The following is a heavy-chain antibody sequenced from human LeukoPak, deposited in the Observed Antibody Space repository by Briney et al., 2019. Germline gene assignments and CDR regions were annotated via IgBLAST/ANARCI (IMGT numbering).Heavy chain of an antibody. J-gene: IGHJ4*02. V-gene: IGHV3-23*01. CDR2: ISASGGGT. Sequence: GGSLRLSCAASGLTFSSYAMSWVRQAPGKGLDWVSAISASGGGTYYADSVKGRFTVSRDNSKNTLYLQMNSLRVEDTAVYYCAKGRSTSWRASCYFDFWGQGNLVTVSS. CDR1: GLTFSSYA. CDR3: AKGRSTSWRASCYFDF. D-gene: IGHD6-13*01.